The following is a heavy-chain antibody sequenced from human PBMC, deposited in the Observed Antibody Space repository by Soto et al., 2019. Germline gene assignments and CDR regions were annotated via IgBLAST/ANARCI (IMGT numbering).Heavy chain of an antibody. CDR3: TTPKRIGGAKDDAFDI. Sequence: GGSLRLSCAASGFTFSNAWMSWVRQAPGKGLEWVGRIKSKTDGGTTDYAAPVKGRFTISRDDSKNTLYLQMNSLKTEDTAVYYCTTPKRIGGAKDDAFDIWGQGTMVTVSS. J-gene: IGHJ3*02. D-gene: IGHD1-26*01. CDR1: GFTFSNAW. V-gene: IGHV3-15*01. CDR2: IKSKTDGGTT.